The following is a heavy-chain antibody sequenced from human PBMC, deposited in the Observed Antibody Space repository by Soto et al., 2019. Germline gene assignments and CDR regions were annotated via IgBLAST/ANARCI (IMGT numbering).Heavy chain of an antibody. Sequence: GGSLRLSCAASGFTFSDYYMSWIRQAPGKGLEWVSYIGSSDNIIYYADSVKGRFTISRDNAKNSLYLQMNSLRAEDTAVYYCARVGYNESSDYLSKWFDPWGQGTLVTVSS. V-gene: IGHV3-11*01. CDR3: ARVGYNESSDYLSKWFDP. CDR1: GFTFSDYY. CDR2: IGSSDNII. D-gene: IGHD3-22*01. J-gene: IGHJ5*02.